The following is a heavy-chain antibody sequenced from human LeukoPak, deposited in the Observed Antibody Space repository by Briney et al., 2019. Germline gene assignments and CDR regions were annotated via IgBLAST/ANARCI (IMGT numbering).Heavy chain of an antibody. J-gene: IGHJ5*02. V-gene: IGHV4-39*01. CDR1: GGSISSSSYY. CDR3: ARAIGSGWSRVDRPLFDP. D-gene: IGHD6-19*01. Sequence: SETLSLTCTVSGGSISSSSYYWGWIRQPPGKGLEWIGSIYYSGSTYYNPSLKSRVTISVDTSKNQFSLKLSSVTAADTAVYYCARAIGSGWSRVDRPLFDPWGQGTLVTVSS. CDR2: IYYSGST.